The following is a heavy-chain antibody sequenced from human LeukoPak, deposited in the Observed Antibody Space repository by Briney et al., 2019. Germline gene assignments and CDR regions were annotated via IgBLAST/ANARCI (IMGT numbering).Heavy chain of an antibody. CDR1: GFTFSGYA. V-gene: IGHV3-23*01. CDR2: ISGSGGST. J-gene: IGHJ4*02. Sequence: PGGSLRLSCAASGFTFSGYAMSWVRQAPGKGLEWVSAISGSGGSTYYADSVKGRFTISRDNSKNTLYLQMNSLRAEDTAVYYCAKVYDFWSGYYDYWGQGTLVTVSS. D-gene: IGHD3-3*01. CDR3: AKVYDFWSGYYDY.